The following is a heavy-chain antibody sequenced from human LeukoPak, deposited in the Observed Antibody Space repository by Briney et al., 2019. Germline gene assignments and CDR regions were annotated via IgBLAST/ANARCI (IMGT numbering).Heavy chain of an antibody. CDR3: ARQLYSYGAYFDY. V-gene: IGHV4-39*01. CDR2: IYYSGST. D-gene: IGHD5-18*01. CDR1: GGSISSSNYY. J-gene: IGHJ4*02. Sequence: SETLSLTCTVSGGSISSSNYYWGWIRQPPGKGLEWIGSIYYSGSTYYNPSLKSRVTISVDTSKNQFSLRLSSVTAADTAVYYCARQLYSYGAYFDYWGQGTLVTVSS.